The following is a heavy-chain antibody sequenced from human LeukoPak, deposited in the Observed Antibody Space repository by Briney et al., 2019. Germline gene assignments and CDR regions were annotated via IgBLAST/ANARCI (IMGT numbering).Heavy chain of an antibody. J-gene: IGHJ4*02. V-gene: IGHV1-2*02. Sequence: AASVKVSCKASGYTFTGYYMHWVRQAPGQGLEWIGWINPNSGGTNYAQKFQGRVTMTRDTSISTAYMEVSRLRSDDTAVYYCARAVVAVPAAIYYDSSGYLFDYWGQGTLVTVSS. CDR3: ARAVVAVPAAIYYDSSGYLFDY. CDR2: INPNSGGT. CDR1: GYTFTGYY. D-gene: IGHD2-2*02.